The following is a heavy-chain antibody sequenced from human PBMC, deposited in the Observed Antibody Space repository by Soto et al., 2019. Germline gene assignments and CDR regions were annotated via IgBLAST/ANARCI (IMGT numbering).Heavy chain of an antibody. J-gene: IGHJ2*01. CDR1: GFTVSSHY. D-gene: IGHD2-21*02. V-gene: IGHV3-66*01. Sequence: EVQLVESGGGLVQPGGSLRLSCAASGFTVSSHYMSWVRQAPGKGLEWVSVIYSGGSTYYTDSVKGRFTISRDNSKNTLFLQMNSLRAEDTAVYYCARDYYGGNSRYLDLWGRGTLVTVSS. CDR3: ARDYYGGNSRYLDL. CDR2: IYSGGST.